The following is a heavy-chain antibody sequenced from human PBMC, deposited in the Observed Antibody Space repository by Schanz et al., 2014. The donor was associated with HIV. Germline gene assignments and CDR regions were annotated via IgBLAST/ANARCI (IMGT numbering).Heavy chain of an antibody. D-gene: IGHD3-10*01. V-gene: IGHV3-33*08. Sequence: MQLVESGGGLVQPGGSLRLSCAASGFNFSFYWISWVRQAPGKGLEWVAVIWYDGSNKYYADSVKGRFTISRDNSKNTLYLQMNSLRADDTAVYYCARGSGPYYYYYGMDVWGQGTTVTVSS. CDR1: GFNFSFYW. J-gene: IGHJ6*02. CDR3: ARGSGPYYYYYGMDV. CDR2: IWYDGSNK.